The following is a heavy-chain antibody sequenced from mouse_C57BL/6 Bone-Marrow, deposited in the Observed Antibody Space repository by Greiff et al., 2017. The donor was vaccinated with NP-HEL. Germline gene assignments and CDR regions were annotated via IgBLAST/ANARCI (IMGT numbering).Heavy chain of an antibody. J-gene: IGHJ4*01. CDR2: ISNGGGST. CDR1: GFTFSDYY. V-gene: IGHV5-12*01. Sequence: DVQLVESGGGLVQPGGSLKLSCAASGFTFSDYYMYWVRQTPEKRLEWVAYISNGGGSTYYPDTVKGRFTISRDNAKNTLYLQMSRLKSEDTAMYYCARHSYSPGAMDYWGQGTSVTVSS. CDR3: ARHSYSPGAMDY. D-gene: IGHD2-10*01.